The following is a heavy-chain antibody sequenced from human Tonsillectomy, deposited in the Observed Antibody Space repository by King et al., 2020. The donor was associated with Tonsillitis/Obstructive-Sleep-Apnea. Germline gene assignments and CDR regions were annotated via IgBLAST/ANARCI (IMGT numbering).Heavy chain of an antibody. J-gene: IGHJ3*02. CDR2: IYYSGSR. CDR1: GGSVSSGSYY. V-gene: IGHV4-61*01. D-gene: IGHD4-23*01. Sequence: QLQESGPGLVKPSETLSLTCTVSGGSVSSGSYYWSWIRQPPGKGLEWIGYIYYSGSRNYNPSLKSRVTISVDTSKNQFSLKLSYVTAADTAVYYCARARGGNPAFDIWGQGTMVTVSS. CDR3: ARARGGNPAFDI.